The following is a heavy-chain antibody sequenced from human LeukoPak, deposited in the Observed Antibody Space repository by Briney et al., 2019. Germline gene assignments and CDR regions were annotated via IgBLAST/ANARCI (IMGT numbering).Heavy chain of an antibody. D-gene: IGHD1-7*01. V-gene: IGHV4-39*01. CDR2: FYYSGST. Sequence: SETLSLTCTVSGGSISSSSFYWGWIRQPPGKGLEWIGSFYYSGSTYYNPSLKSRVTISVDTSKNQFSLNLSSVTAADTAVYYCARLYYTWNYASWFDPWGQGTLVTVSS. CDR1: GGSISSSSFY. J-gene: IGHJ5*02. CDR3: ARLYYTWNYASWFDP.